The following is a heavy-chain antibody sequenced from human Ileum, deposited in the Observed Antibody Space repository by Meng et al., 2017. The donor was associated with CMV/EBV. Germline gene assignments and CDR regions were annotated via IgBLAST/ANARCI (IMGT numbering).Heavy chain of an antibody. Sequence: VELAESGPGLVKPPETLSLSCTVSGGSFSDYYWNWIRQPAGQGLEWIGRIHSNGATDYNPSLQSRVTMSVDSSKNEFFLSLSFVTAADTAIYYCARRRGPRGYIDYWGQGILVTVSS. D-gene: IGHD3-10*01. CDR1: GGSFSDYY. CDR2: IHSNGAT. V-gene: IGHV4-4*07. CDR3: ARRRGPRGYIDY. J-gene: IGHJ4*02.